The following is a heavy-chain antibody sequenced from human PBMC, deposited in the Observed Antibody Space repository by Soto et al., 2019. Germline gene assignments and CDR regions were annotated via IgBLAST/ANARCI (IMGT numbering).Heavy chain of an antibody. J-gene: IGHJ4*02. Sequence: ASVKVSCKASGYTFTSYAMHWVRQAPGQRLEWMGWINAGNGNTKYSQKFQGRVTITRDTSASTAYMELSSLRSEDAAVYYCARIERAIAAAGTVYWGQGTLVTVSS. CDR3: ARIERAIAAAGTVY. V-gene: IGHV1-3*01. D-gene: IGHD6-13*01. CDR1: GYTFTSYA. CDR2: INAGNGNT.